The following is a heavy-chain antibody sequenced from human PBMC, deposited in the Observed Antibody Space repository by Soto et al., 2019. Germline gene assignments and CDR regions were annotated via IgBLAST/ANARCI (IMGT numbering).Heavy chain of an antibody. J-gene: IGHJ4*02. Sequence: VQLVESGGGLVQPGGSLRLSCGASGFTLRSYWMHWVRQAPGKGLVWVSNINSDGSSTNYADSVKGRFTISRDNAKNTLYRQMSSLRADDTAVYYCATLFSSGSSLDYWGQGTLVTVSS. V-gene: IGHV3-74*01. CDR1: GFTLRSYW. CDR2: INSDGSST. D-gene: IGHD3-10*01. CDR3: ATLFSSGSSLDY.